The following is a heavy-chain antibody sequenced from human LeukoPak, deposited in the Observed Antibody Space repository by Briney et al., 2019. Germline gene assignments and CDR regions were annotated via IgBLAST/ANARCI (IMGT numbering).Heavy chain of an antibody. J-gene: IGHJ4*02. CDR1: GGYISTYY. CDR2: IYSSGSA. D-gene: IGHD3-10*01. CDR3: ARDSIGLYGSGKFDS. Sequence: SETLSLTCTVSGGYISTYYWSWIRQSAGKGLEWIGRIYSSGSANYNPSLKSRLAMSVDTSKNQFSLRLSSVTAADTAVYYCARDSIGLYGSGKFDSWGQGTLVTVSS. V-gene: IGHV4-4*07.